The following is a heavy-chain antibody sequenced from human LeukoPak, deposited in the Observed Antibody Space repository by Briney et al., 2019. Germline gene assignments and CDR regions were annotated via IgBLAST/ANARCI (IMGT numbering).Heavy chain of an antibody. CDR1: GYTLTSYY. D-gene: IGHD3-9*01. V-gene: IGHV1-69*13. Sequence: SVKVSCKVSGYTLTSYYMHWVRQAPGQGLEWMGGIFPNVGTSNYAQRFQGRVTMTADESTSTAYMELSSLRSEDTAVYYCARADGYDIWTGYRGWFDPWGQGTLVTVSS. CDR2: IFPNVGTS. CDR3: ARADGYDIWTGYRGWFDP. J-gene: IGHJ5*02.